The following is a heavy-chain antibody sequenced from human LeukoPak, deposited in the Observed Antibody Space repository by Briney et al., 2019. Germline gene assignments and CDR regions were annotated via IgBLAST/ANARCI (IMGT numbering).Heavy chain of an antibody. CDR2: IYYSGST. J-gene: IGHJ4*02. Sequence: SETLSLTCTVSGGSISSSSYYWSWIRQPPGKGLEWIGYIYYSGSTNYNPSLKSRVTISVDASKNQFSLKLSSVTAADTAVYYCARSDYDYVWGSYRYFDYWGQGTLVTVSS. V-gene: IGHV4-61*01. D-gene: IGHD3-16*02. CDR3: ARSDYDYVWGSYRYFDY. CDR1: GGSISSSSYY.